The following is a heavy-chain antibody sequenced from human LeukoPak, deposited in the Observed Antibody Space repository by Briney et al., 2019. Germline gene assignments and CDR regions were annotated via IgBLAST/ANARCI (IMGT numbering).Heavy chain of an antibody. J-gene: IGHJ4*02. V-gene: IGHV3-53*01. Sequence: GGSLRLSCAASGFTVSSNYMSLVRQAPGRGLECVSVIYSGGSTYYADSVKGRFTISRDNSKNTLYLQMNSLRAEDTAVYYCATRRGRSSGYYPPSYWGQGTLVTVSS. D-gene: IGHD3-22*01. CDR2: IYSGGST. CDR3: ATRRGRSSGYYPPSY. CDR1: GFTVSSNY.